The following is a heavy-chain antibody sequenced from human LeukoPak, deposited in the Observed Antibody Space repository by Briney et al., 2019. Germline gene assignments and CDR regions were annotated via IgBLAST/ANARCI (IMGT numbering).Heavy chain of an antibody. D-gene: IGHD6-13*01. CDR2: IYYSGST. CDR1: GYSINSGYY. V-gene: IGHV4-38-2*02. Sequence: PSETLSLTCTVSGYSINSGYYWGWVRQPPGKGLEWIGYIYYSGSTNYNPSLKSRVTISVDTSKNQFSLKLSSVTAADTAVYYCARRPGSSWYPYRNFFNYWGQGTLVTVSS. CDR3: ARRPGSSWYPYRNFFNY. J-gene: IGHJ4*02.